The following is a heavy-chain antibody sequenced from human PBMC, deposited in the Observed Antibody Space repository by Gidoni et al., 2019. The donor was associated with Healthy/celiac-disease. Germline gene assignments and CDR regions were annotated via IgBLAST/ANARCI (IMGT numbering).Heavy chain of an antibody. J-gene: IGHJ5*02. Sequence: EVQLVESGGGLVKPGGSLRISCAASGFTCSSYSLNWVLQAPGKWLEWVSSISSSSSYIYYADSVKGRFTISRDNANNSLYLPINSLSAEYTAVYYCARDVPLSLYVRVFDPWGQGTLVTVSS. V-gene: IGHV3-21*01. CDR3: ARDVPLSLYVRVFDP. CDR2: ISSSSSYI. CDR1: GFTCSSYS. D-gene: IGHD2-2*02.